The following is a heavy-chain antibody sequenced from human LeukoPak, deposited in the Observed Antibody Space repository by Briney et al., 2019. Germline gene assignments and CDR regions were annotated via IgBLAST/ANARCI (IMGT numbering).Heavy chain of an antibody. D-gene: IGHD3-10*01. CDR1: GGSISSSSYY. Sequence: SETLSLTCTVSGGSISSSSYYWSWIRQPPGKGLEWIGYIYYSGSTNYNPSLKSRVTISVDTSKNQFSLKLSSVTAADTAVYYCARLRGPRYYFDYWGQGTLVTVSS. CDR3: ARLRGPRYYFDY. J-gene: IGHJ4*02. V-gene: IGHV4-61*01. CDR2: IYYSGST.